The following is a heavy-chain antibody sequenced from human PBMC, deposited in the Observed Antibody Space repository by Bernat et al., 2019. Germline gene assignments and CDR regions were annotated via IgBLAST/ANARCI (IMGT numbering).Heavy chain of an antibody. J-gene: IGHJ4*02. CDR2: IYYSGST. CDR1: GGSISSSSYY. CDR3: ARTSSGWYVGY. V-gene: IGHV4-39*01. D-gene: IGHD6-19*01. Sequence: QLQLQESGPGLVKPSETLSLTCTVSGGSISSSSYYWGWIRQPPGKGLEWIGSIYYSGSTYYNPSLQSRVTISVDTSKNQFSLKLSSVTAADTAVYYCARTSSGWYVGYWGQGTLVTVSA.